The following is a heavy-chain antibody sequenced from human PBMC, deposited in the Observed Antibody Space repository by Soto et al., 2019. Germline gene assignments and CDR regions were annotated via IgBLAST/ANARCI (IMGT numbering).Heavy chain of an antibody. J-gene: IGHJ5*02. D-gene: IGHD4-17*01. V-gene: IGHV3-23*01. CDR2: FRGDGTGA. Sequence: PGGSLRLSCAASGFTFSSYAMSWVRQAPGKGLEWVSAFRGDGTGAHYADSVKGRFTISRDNSKNTLYLHMNSLRAEDTAVYYCAKLTHYGTGTYHPNYFDRWGQGTLVTVSS. CDR1: GFTFSSYA. CDR3: AKLTHYGTGTYHPNYFDR.